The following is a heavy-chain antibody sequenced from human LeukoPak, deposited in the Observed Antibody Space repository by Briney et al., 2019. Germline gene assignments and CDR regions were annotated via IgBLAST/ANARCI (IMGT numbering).Heavy chain of an antibody. Sequence: GGSLRLSCAASRFTFSDYYMSWIRQAPGKGLEWVSSISSSGSPVYYADSVKGRFTISRDNAKNSLYLQMNSLRAEDTALYYCARDTYYYDSSGKGGLDYWGQGTLVTVSS. CDR1: RFTFSDYY. J-gene: IGHJ4*02. D-gene: IGHD3-22*01. CDR2: ISSSGSPV. CDR3: ARDTYYYDSSGKGGLDY. V-gene: IGHV3-11*01.